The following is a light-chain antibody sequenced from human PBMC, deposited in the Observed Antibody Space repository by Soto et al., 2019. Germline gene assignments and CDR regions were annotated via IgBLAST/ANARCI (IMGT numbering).Light chain of an antibody. Sequence: EIVMTQSPATLSVSPGERATLSCRASQSVSSNLAWYQQKPGQAPRLLIYGASTRATGIPARFSGSGSGTEFTLTISSLQSEDFAVYYCQQYGGARWTFGQGTKVDIK. V-gene: IGKV3-15*01. CDR3: QQYGGARWT. CDR2: GAS. CDR1: QSVSSN. J-gene: IGKJ1*01.